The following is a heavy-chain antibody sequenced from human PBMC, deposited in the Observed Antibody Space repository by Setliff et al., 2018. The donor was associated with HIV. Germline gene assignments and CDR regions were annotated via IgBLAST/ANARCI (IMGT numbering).Heavy chain of an antibody. Sequence: GSGPTLVNPTQTVTLTCSFSGFSLSDNGMGVGWTRQPPGKALEWLALIYWDDDKRYNPSLKNRLTITKDTSKNQVVLIMTNMDPVDTATYYCAHRRFYCGGDCYLFDYWGQGTLVTVSS. CDR3: AHRRFYCGGDCYLFDY. V-gene: IGHV2-5*02. CDR1: GFSLSDNGMG. D-gene: IGHD2-21*01. CDR2: IYWDDDK. J-gene: IGHJ4*02.